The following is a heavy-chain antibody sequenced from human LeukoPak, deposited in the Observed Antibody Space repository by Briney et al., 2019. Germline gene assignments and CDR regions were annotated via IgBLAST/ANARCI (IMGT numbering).Heavy chain of an antibody. V-gene: IGHV4-59*01. J-gene: IGHJ6*02. D-gene: IGHD3-10*01. Sequence: SETLSLTCTVSGGSINSYYWTWIRQPPGKGLEWIGYIYYSGSTHYNPSLNSRVSISLDTSKNQFSLKLSSVTAADTAVYYCARTSRHFYGSGSNLTPWPADMYVWGQGTTVTVSS. CDR1: GGSINSYY. CDR3: ARTSRHFYGSGSNLTPWPADMYV. CDR2: IYYSGST.